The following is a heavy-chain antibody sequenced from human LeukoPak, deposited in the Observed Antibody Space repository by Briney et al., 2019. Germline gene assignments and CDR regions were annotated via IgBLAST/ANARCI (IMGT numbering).Heavy chain of an antibody. D-gene: IGHD2-15*01. CDR2: INPSGGST. J-gene: IGHJ4*02. Sequence: ASVKVSCKASGYTFTSYYMHWVRQAPGQRLEWMGIINPSGGSTSYAQKFQGRVTMTRDTSTSTVYMELSSLRSEDTAVYYCARVLRPYCSGGSCYYDYWGQGTLVTVSS. CDR3: ARVLRPYCSGGSCYYDY. CDR1: GYTFTSYY. V-gene: IGHV1-46*01.